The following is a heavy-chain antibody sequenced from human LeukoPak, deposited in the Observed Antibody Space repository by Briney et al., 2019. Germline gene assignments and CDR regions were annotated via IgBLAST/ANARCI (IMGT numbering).Heavy chain of an antibody. V-gene: IGHV4-59*08. Sequence: PSETLSLTCTVSGASISSYHWSWIRQAPGKGLEWIAYIYYSGSTSYNPSLKSRVIISVDTSRNHFSLKLTSVTAADTAVYYCATPYSYGYNLDYWGQGTLVTVSS. CDR2: IYYSGST. CDR1: GASISSYH. J-gene: IGHJ4*02. D-gene: IGHD5-18*01. CDR3: ATPYSYGYNLDY.